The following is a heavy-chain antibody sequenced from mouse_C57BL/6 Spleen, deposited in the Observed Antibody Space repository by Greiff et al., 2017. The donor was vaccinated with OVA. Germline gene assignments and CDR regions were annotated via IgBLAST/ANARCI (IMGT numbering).Heavy chain of an antibody. CDR2: ISDGGSYT. CDR1: GFTFSSYA. Sequence: DVHLVESGGGLVKPGGSLKLSCAASGFTFSSYAMSWVRQTPEKRLEWVATISDGGSYTYYPDNVKGRFTISRDNAKNNLYLQMSHLKSEDTAMYYCARDDDYWYFDVWGTGTTVTVSS. V-gene: IGHV5-4*01. J-gene: IGHJ1*03. D-gene: IGHD2-3*01. CDR3: ARDDDYWYFDV.